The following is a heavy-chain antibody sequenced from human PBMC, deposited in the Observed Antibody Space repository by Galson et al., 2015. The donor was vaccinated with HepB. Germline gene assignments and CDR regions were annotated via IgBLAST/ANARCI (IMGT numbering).Heavy chain of an antibody. V-gene: IGHV3-74*01. J-gene: IGHJ4*02. CDR3: ARDDYHRKRDY. D-gene: IGHD4/OR15-4a*01. CDR2: INSDGSSA. CDR1: GLTFTNYW. Sequence: SLRLSCAASGLTFTNYWMHWVRQAPGKGLVWVSRINSDGSSATYADSVKGRFTISRDNAKNTVYLQMNSLRVEDTAVYYCARDDYHRKRDYWGQGTLVTVSS.